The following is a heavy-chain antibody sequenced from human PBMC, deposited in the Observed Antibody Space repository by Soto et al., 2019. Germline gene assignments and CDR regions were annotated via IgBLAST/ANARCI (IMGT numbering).Heavy chain of an antibody. CDR2: IYHSGST. CDR3: GRSTYYEYFQH. V-gene: IGHV4-59*01. D-gene: IGHD1-26*01. J-gene: IGHJ1*01. CDR1: GGSISSYY. Sequence: PSETLSLTCTVSGGSISSYYWSWIRQPPGKGLEWIAYIYHSGSTNYNPSLKSRVTISVDTSRDQFSLKLSSVTPADTAIYYCGRSTYYEYFQHWGQGALVTVSS.